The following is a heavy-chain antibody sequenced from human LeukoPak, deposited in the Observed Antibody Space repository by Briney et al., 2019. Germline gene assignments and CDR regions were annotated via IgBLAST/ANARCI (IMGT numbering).Heavy chain of an antibody. CDR2: IRYDGSNK. CDR3: ARVRLGYKYAEDAFDF. D-gene: IGHD5-12*01. Sequence: PGGSLRLSCAASGFTFSSYGMHWVRQAPGKGLEWVIFIRYDGSNKYYADSVKGRFTISRDNSKNTLYLQMNSLMPEDTAVYYCARVRLGYKYAEDAFDFWGHGTMVTVSS. J-gene: IGHJ3*01. V-gene: IGHV3-30*02. CDR1: GFTFSSYG.